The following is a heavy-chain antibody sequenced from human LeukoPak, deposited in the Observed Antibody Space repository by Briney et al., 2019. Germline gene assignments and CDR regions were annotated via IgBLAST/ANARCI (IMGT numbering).Heavy chain of an antibody. CDR1: GGFISTYY. J-gene: IGHJ4*02. D-gene: IGHD6-19*01. CDR2: LHYSGGT. Sequence: SETLSLTCAVSGGFISTYYWSWIRQPPGKGLEWIGYLHYSGGTNYNPSLKSRVTTSVDTSRNHFSLNLSSVTAADTAVYYRARHRIAVSGSVFDLWGQGTLVTVSS. CDR3: ARHRIAVSGSVFDL. V-gene: IGHV4-59*08.